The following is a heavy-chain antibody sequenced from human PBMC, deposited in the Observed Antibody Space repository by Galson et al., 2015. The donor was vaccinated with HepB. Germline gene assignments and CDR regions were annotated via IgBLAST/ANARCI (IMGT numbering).Heavy chain of an antibody. CDR3: ARSEVTTVVTDFDS. V-gene: IGHV3-72*01. CDR1: GFSFSDHY. CDR2: SRNKPKGYST. Sequence: LRLSCAVSGFSFSDHYIDWVRQAPGKGLEWVGRSRNKPKGYSTAYAASVKGRFTVSRDDSKNSVFLQMNSLRREDTAVYYCARSEVTTVVTDFDSWGQGTLVTVSS. J-gene: IGHJ4*02. D-gene: IGHD4-23*01.